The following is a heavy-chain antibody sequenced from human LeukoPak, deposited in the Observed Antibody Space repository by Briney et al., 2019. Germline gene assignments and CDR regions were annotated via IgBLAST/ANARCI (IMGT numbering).Heavy chain of an antibody. CDR1: NGSISSNTYF. Sequence: PSQTLSLTCTVSNGSISSNTYFWSWIRQPAGKGLEWIGRMSSSGISTYSPSLKSRVTISIDTSRNQFSMNLYSVTAADTAVYYCAREGDGYNRRLDYWGQGTLVTVSS. CDR3: AREGDGYNRRLDY. V-gene: IGHV4-61*02. CDR2: MSSSGIS. D-gene: IGHD5-24*01. J-gene: IGHJ4*02.